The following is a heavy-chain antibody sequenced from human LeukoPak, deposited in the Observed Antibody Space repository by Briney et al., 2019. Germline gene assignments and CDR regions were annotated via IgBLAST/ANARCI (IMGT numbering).Heavy chain of an antibody. CDR2: ISYDDNYK. CDR3: ARFWDYYGMDV. CDR1: GFIFSNSG. V-gene: IGHV3-30*03. J-gene: IGHJ6*02. D-gene: IGHD3-16*01. Sequence: GGSLRLSCTASGFIFSNSGMHWVRQAPGKGLEWVAVISYDDNYKYYVDSVKGRFTISRDNSKNKLSQQMNSLRPEDSAIYYCARFWDYYGMDVWGQGTTVIVSS.